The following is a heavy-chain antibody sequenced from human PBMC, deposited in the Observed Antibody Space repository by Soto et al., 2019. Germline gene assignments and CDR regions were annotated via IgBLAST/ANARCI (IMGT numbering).Heavy chain of an antibody. CDR2: INPSGGST. D-gene: IGHD6-19*01. Sequence: ASVKVSCKASGYTFTSYYMHWVRQAPGQGLEWMGIINPSGGSTSYAQKFQGRVTMTRDTSASTAYMELSSLRSEDTAAYYCARDLVVAGLWGQGTLVTVSS. J-gene: IGHJ4*02. CDR1: GYTFTSYY. CDR3: ARDLVVAGL. V-gene: IGHV1-46*01.